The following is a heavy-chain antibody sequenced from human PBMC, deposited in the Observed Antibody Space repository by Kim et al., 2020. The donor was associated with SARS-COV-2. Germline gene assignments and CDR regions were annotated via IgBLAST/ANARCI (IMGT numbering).Heavy chain of an antibody. CDR2: MDPKSGST. Sequence: ASLKVSCTASGYTFNSYDSNWVRQAAGQGLEWMGWMDPKSGSTGYAQKFQGRVTMSRDTSTNTAYMELNSLRVEETAVYYCARGERFDYCGQGTLVTVSS. J-gene: IGHJ4*02. V-gene: IGHV1-8*02. CDR3: ARGERFDY. D-gene: IGHD1-26*01. CDR1: GYTFNSYD.